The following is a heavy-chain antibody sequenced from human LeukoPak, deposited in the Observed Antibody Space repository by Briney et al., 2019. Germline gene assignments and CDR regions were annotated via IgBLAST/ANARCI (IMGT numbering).Heavy chain of an antibody. CDR3: ARSYCTVNSCYQSFGY. V-gene: IGHV3-64*02. CDR2: ISSNGATK. D-gene: IGHD2-8*02. Sequence: PGGSLRLSCEASGFSFSTHEIHWVRQAPGMGLEYVSAISSNGATKYYADSVKGRFTISRDNYKNTVYLQMDSLRADDMAVYYCARSYCTVNSCYQSFGYWSPGTLVSVSS. J-gene: IGHJ4*02. CDR1: GFSFSTHE.